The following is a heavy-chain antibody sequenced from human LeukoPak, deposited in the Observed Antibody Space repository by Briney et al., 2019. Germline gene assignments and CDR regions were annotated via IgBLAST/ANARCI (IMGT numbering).Heavy chain of an antibody. J-gene: IGHJ4*02. CDR1: GFTFSSYA. CDR3: AKRSRLRLGELLDY. V-gene: IGHV3-23*01. CDR2: ISGSGGST. D-gene: IGHD3-16*01. Sequence: PGGSLRLSXAASGFTFSSYAMSWVRQAPGKGLEWVSAISGSGGSTYYADSVKGRFTISRDNSKNTLYLQMNSLRAEDTAVYYCAKRSRLRLGELLDYWGQGTLVTVSS.